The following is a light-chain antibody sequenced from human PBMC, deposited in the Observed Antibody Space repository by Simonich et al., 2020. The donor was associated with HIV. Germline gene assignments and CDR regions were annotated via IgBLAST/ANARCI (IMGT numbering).Light chain of an antibody. Sequence: DIVMTQSPLPLPVTPGEPASISCRPSQSLLSSNGYNYLDWYLQKPGQSPQLLIYLGSNRASGVPDRFSGSGSGTDFTLKISRVEAEDVGVYYCMQALQTPRTFGGGTKVEIK. V-gene: IGKV2-28*01. CDR2: LGS. CDR1: QSLLSSNGYNY. J-gene: IGKJ4*01. CDR3: MQALQTPRT.